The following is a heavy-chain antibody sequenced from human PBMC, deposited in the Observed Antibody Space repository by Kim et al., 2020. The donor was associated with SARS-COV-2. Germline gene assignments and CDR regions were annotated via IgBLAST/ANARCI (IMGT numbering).Heavy chain of an antibody. D-gene: IGHD1-26*01. V-gene: IGHV3-21*01. CDR1: GFTFSSYS. CDR2: ISSSSSYI. CDR3: ARAVGGRDGSSPLLNYGMDV. Sequence: GGSLRLSCAASGFTFSSYSMNWVRQAPGKGLEWVSSISSSSSYIYYADSVKGRFTISRDNAKNSLYLQMNSLRAEDTAVYYCARAVGGRDGSSPLLNYGMDVWGQGTTVTVSS. J-gene: IGHJ6*02.